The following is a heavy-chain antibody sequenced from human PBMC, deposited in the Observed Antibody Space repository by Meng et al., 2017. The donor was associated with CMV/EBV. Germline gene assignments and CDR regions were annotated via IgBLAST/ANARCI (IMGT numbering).Heavy chain of an antibody. CDR2: IIPIFGTA. J-gene: IGHJ4*02. D-gene: IGHD3-22*01. Sequence: QGQLVQSGAELKKPGSSVKVSCKASGGTFSSYAISWVRQAPGQGLEWMGGIIPIFGTANYAQKFQGRVAITADESTSTAYMELSSLRSEDTAVYYCARIYDSSGYYNYYFDYWGQGTLVTVSS. CDR3: ARIYDSSGYYNYYFDY. V-gene: IGHV1-69*12. CDR1: GGTFSSYA.